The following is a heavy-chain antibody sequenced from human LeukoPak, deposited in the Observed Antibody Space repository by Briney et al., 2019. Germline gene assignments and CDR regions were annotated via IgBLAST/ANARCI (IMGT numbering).Heavy chain of an antibody. Sequence: GASVKVSCKASGGTFSSYAISWVRQAPGQGLEWMGGIIPIFGTANYAQKFQGRVTITTDESTSTAYMELSSLRSEDTAVYSCARVKASHRQDAFDIWGQGTMVTVS. J-gene: IGHJ3*02. CDR3: ARVKASHRQDAFDI. V-gene: IGHV1-69*05. CDR2: IIPIFGTA. D-gene: IGHD2-2*01. CDR1: GGTFSSYA.